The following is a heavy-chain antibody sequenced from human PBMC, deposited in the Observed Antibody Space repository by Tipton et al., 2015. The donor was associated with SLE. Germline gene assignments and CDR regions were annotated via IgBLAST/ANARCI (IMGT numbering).Heavy chain of an antibody. D-gene: IGHD3-16*01. CDR2: VSAYNGNT. V-gene: IGHV1-18*01. J-gene: IGHJ4*02. Sequence: QVQLVQSGAELKKPGASVKISCVTSGYTFTDYDISWVRQAPGQGLEWMGWVSAYNGNTNYAQKLQGRVTMTTDTSTSTAYMEVRSLRSDDTAVYYCARGEDYFDYWGQGTLVTVSS. CDR3: ARGEDYFDY. CDR1: GYTFTDYD.